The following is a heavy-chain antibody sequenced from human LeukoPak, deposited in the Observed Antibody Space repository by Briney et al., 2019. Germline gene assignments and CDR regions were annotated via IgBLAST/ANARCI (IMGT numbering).Heavy chain of an antibody. V-gene: IGHV4-34*01. D-gene: IGHD3-22*01. CDR3: ARVDSSGYLFDY. CDR2: INHSGST. Sequence: SETLSLTCAVYGGSFSGYYWSWIRQPPGKGLECIGEINHSGSTNYNPSLKSRVTISVDTSKNQFSLKLSSVTAADTAVYYCARVDSSGYLFDYWGQGTLVTVSS. J-gene: IGHJ4*02. CDR1: GGSFSGYY.